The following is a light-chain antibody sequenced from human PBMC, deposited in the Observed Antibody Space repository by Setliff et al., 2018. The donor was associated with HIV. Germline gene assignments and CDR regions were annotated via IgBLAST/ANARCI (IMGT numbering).Light chain of an antibody. CDR2: DVT. CDR1: STDVGDYQS. Sequence: QSALTQPASVSGSPGQSITNSCTGSSTDVGDYQSVSWYQQHPGEVPKLMIYDVTKRPSGVSNRFSGSKSGNTASLTISGLQAEDEADYYCCSYAGSDTWIFGGGTQLTVL. J-gene: IGLJ2*01. V-gene: IGLV2-23*02. CDR3: CSYAGSDTWI.